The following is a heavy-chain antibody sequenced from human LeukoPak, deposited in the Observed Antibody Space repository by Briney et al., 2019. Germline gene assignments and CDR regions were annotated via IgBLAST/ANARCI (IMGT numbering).Heavy chain of an antibody. CDR3: ARENHGGEYYFDY. D-gene: IGHD1-14*01. V-gene: IGHV3-11*06. CDR1: GFIFSDYY. Sequence: GGSLRLSCAASGFIFSDYYMSWIRQVPGKGLEWVSYIGSTSSYTNYADSVKGRFTISRDNAKNSLYLQMNSLRAEDTAVYYCARENHGGEYYFDYWGQGTLVTVSS. CDR2: IGSTSSYT. J-gene: IGHJ4*02.